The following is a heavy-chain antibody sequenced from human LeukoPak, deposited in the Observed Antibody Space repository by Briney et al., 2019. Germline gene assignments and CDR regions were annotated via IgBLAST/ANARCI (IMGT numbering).Heavy chain of an antibody. CDR1: GGSISSYY. V-gene: IGHV4-59*01. CDR3: ARGCSGGSCPNDAFDI. J-gene: IGHJ3*02. Sequence: SETLSLTCTVSGGSISSYYWSWIRQPPGKGLEWIGYIYYSGSTNYNPSLKSRVTISVDTSKNQFSLKLSSVTAADTAVYYCARGCSGGSCPNDAFDIWGQGTMVTVSS. CDR2: IYYSGST. D-gene: IGHD2-15*01.